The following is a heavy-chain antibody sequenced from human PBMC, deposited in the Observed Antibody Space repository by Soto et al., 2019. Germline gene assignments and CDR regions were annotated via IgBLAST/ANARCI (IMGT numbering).Heavy chain of an antibody. CDR1: GYIFTSHY. CDR2: INPTGGST. CDR3: ARKYSSSYPSDS. D-gene: IGHD6-6*01. J-gene: IGHJ4*02. Sequence: ASVKVSCKASGYIFTSHYMHWVRQAPGQGLEWMGVINPTGGSTSYAQKFQGRVTMTRDTSTSTVYMELSSLRSEDTAVYYCARKYSSSYPSDSWGQGPLVTVYS. V-gene: IGHV1-46*01.